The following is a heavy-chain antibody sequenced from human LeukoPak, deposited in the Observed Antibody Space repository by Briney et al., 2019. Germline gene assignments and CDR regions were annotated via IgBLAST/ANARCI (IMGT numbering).Heavy chain of an antibody. Sequence: GGSLRLSCAASGFTFSTCSMNWVRQTPGKRLEWVSQISSSGRSISYADSVKGRFTISRDNANTTLFLQMSSLRAGDTAIYYCASGIYYGSGVYRNDYHWGQGSLVTVSS. V-gene: IGHV3-48*04. CDR2: ISSSGRSI. D-gene: IGHD3-10*01. CDR3: ASGIYYGSGVYRNDYH. J-gene: IGHJ4*02. CDR1: GFTFSTCS.